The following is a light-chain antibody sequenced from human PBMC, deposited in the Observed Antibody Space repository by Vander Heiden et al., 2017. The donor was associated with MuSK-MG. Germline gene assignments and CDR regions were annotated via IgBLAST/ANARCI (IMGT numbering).Light chain of an antibody. CDR1: QSITTY. CDR2: GAY. Sequence: DIQMTQSPSSLSASVGDRVTITCRASQSITTYLNWYQQKPRKAPKLLIYGAYNLQSGVPSRFSGSGSGTDFTLTISSLQPEDFATYYWQQSSNTQTFGRGTRVEVK. CDR3: QQSSNTQT. V-gene: IGKV1-39*01. J-gene: IGKJ1*01.